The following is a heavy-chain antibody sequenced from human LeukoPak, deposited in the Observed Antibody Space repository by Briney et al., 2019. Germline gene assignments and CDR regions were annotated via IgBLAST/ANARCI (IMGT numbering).Heavy chain of an antibody. V-gene: IGHV1-18*01. CDR2: IGTYGGDT. CDR3: ARDLWNFYDDSGYNRDFDS. J-gene: IGHJ5*01. D-gene: IGHD3-22*01. Sequence: ISGVREARGEGRGGRGGIGTYGGDTYYAQKFQGRITVTTDTSTSTVYMELRNLRSDDTAVYYCARDLWNFYDDSGYNRDFDSWGQGTLVTVSS.